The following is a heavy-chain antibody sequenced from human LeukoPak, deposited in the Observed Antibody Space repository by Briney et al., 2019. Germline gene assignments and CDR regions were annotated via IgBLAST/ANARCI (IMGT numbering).Heavy chain of an antibody. CDR3: ARHRCSGIYCPLDY. J-gene: IGHJ4*02. D-gene: IGHD1-26*01. CDR1: GDSISSTSYF. V-gene: IGHV4-39*01. CDR2: IYYTGTT. Sequence: SETLSLTCTVSGDSISSTSYFWGWIRQPPGKGLEWIGTIYYTGTTYYNPSLKSRLTISVDTSKNQFSLRLSSVSASDTAVYYCARHRCSGIYCPLDYWGQGTLVTVSS.